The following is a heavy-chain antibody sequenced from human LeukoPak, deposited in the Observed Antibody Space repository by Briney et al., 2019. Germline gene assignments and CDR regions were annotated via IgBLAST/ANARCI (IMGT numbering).Heavy chain of an antibody. J-gene: IGHJ5*02. V-gene: IGHV4-59*01. CDR2: IYYSGST. Sequence: PSETLSLTCTVSGGSISSYYWSWIRHPPGKGLEWIGYIYYSGSTNYNPSLKSRVTISVDTSKNQFSLKLSSVTAADPAVHYCARGWDYYDSSGYYSSWFDPWGQGTLVTVSS. CDR1: GGSISSYY. D-gene: IGHD3-22*01. CDR3: ARGWDYYDSSGYYSSWFDP.